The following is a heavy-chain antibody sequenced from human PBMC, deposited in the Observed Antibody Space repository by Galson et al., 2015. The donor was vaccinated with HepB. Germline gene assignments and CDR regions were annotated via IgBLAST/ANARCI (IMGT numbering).Heavy chain of an antibody. J-gene: IGHJ4*02. Sequence: SVKVSCKASGYTFTSYGISWVRPAPGQGLEWMGWINAYNGNTNYAQKLQGRVTMTTDTSTSTAYMELSSLRSEDTAVYYCARDILLGKESYGGNFFYWGQGTLVTVSS. V-gene: IGHV1-18*04. D-gene: IGHD4-23*01. CDR1: GYTFTSYG. CDR2: INAYNGNT. CDR3: ARDILLGKESYGGNFFY.